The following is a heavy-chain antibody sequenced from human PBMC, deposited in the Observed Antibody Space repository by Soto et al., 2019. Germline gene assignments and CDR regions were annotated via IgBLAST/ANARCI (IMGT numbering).Heavy chain of an antibody. CDR1: GYTFTTHD. V-gene: IGHV1-8*02. D-gene: IGHD6-19*01. CDR3: AREIAVAGTHWFDP. CDR2: MNPNGGSR. Sequence: ASVKVSCRASGYTFTTHDINWVRQAAGQGLVWMGRMNPNGGSRGYAQKFQDRVTMTRDTSTSTAYMELSSLRSEDTAVYYCAREIAVAGTHWFDPWGQGTLVTVSS. J-gene: IGHJ5*02.